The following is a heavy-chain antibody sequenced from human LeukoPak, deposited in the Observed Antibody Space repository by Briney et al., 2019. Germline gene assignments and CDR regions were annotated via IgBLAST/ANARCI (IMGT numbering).Heavy chain of an antibody. D-gene: IGHD3-10*01. CDR2: IRYDGSNK. CDR1: GFTFSSYG. V-gene: IGHV3-30*02. J-gene: IGHJ4*02. CDR3: AKDLYYYGSGSTYFGY. Sequence: GGSLRLSCAASGFTFSSYGMHWVRQAPGKGLEWVAFIRYDGSNKYYADSVKGRFTISRDNSKNTLYLQMNSLRAEDTAVYYCAKDLYYYGSGSTYFGYWGQGTLVTVSS.